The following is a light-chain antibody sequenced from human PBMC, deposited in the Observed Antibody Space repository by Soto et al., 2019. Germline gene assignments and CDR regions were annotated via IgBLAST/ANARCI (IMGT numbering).Light chain of an antibody. CDR1: QSVSSSY. CDR3: QQYGSSSYT. CDR2: GAS. Sequence: VLTQSPATLSLSPGERATLSCRASQSVSSSYLAWYQQKPGQAPRLLIYGASSRATGIPDRFSGSGSGTDFTLSISRLEPEDVAVSYCQQYGSSSYTFGQGTKLEIK. J-gene: IGKJ2*01. V-gene: IGKV3-20*01.